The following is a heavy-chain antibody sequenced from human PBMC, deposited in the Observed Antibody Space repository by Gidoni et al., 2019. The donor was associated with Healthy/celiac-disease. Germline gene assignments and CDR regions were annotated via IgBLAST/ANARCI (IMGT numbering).Heavy chain of an antibody. CDR3: AALGLVPSDAVS. CDR2: IYYSGST. J-gene: IGHJ5*02. Sequence: QLQLQASGPGLVKPSETLSLTCTVSGGSISSSSYYWGWIRQPPGKGLEWIGSIYYSGSTYYNPSLKSRVTISVDTSKNQFSLKLSSVTAADTAVYYCAALGLVPSDAVSWGQGTLVTVSS. CDR1: GGSISSSSYY. V-gene: IGHV4-39*01. D-gene: IGHD6-19*01.